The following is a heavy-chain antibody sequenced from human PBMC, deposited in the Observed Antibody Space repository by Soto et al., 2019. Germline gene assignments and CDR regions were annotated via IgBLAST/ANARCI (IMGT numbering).Heavy chain of an antibody. CDR1: GYTFINNA. Sequence: ASVKVSCKASGYTFINNAITWVRQAPGQGLEWMGWISTENGNTKYAQNLQGRVILTRDRSTNTAYMELRSLRPEDTATYYCARDSSSGAFDNWGQGALVTVSS. CDR2: ISTENGNT. V-gene: IGHV1-18*04. J-gene: IGHJ4*02. D-gene: IGHD3-22*01. CDR3: ARDSSSGAFDN.